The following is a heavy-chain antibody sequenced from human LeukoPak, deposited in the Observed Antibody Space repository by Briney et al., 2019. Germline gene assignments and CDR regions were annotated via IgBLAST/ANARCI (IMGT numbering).Heavy chain of an antibody. Sequence: ASVKVSCKTSGYTFTSYHITWVRQAPGQGLEWMGWITTYDGNTISAQKFQGRVTMTTDTSTSTAYMELRSLRSDDTAVYYCARYKHHNYFDYWGQGTLVIVSS. CDR3: ARYKHHNYFDY. CDR1: GYTFTSYH. V-gene: IGHV1-18*01. J-gene: IGHJ4*02. D-gene: IGHD1-1*01. CDR2: ITTYDGNT.